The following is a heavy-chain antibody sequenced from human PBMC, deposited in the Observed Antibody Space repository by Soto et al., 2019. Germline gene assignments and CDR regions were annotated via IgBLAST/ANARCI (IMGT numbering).Heavy chain of an antibody. CDR1: GYTFTSYT. V-gene: IGHV1-69*06. Sequence: SVKVSCKASGYTFTSYTFSWVRQAPGQGLEWMGGIIPIFGTTNYAQKFQGRVTITADKSTSTAYMELSSLRSEDTAVYYCASSIVVVPAAIFYYYGMDVWGQGTTVTVSS. CDR2: IIPIFGTT. D-gene: IGHD2-2*02. CDR3: ASSIVVVPAAIFYYYGMDV. J-gene: IGHJ6*02.